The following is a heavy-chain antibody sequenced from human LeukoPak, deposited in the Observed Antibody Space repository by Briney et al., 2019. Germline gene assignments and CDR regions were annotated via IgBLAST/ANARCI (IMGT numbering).Heavy chain of an antibody. J-gene: IGHJ4*02. D-gene: IGHD5-12*01. CDR1: GFTFSSYS. Sequence: GGSLRLSCAASGFTFSSYSMNWVRQAPGKGLDWVSYISSDSSFIFYANSVKGRFTVSRDNAQNLVYLQMNSLRVEDTAVYYCAREVNGYSGYWGQGTLVTVSS. CDR2: ISSDSSFI. V-gene: IGHV3-21*05. CDR3: AREVNGYSGY.